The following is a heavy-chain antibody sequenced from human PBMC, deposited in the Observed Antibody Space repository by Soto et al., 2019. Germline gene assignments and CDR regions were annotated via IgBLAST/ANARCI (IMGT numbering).Heavy chain of an antibody. CDR3: ARRYGASFDY. CDR1: GTSFTTYY. J-gene: IGHJ4*02. CDR2: IFYSGHL. V-gene: IGHV4-59*01. Sequence: PSETLSLTCSVSGTSFTTYYWSWIRQPPGKGLEWIGYIFYSGHLKYNPSLKSRVTMSVDTSKNQVSLKLSSVTAADTAVYYCARRYGASFDYWGQGTLVTVSS. D-gene: IGHD4-17*01.